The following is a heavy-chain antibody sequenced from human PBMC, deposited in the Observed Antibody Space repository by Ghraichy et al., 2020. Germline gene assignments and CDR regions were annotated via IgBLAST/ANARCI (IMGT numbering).Heavy chain of an antibody. D-gene: IGHD6-19*01. CDR2: IYYSGST. CDR1: GGSISSSSYY. V-gene: IGHV4-39*01. J-gene: IGHJ4*02. Sequence: SQTLSLTCTVSGGSISSSSYYWGWIRQPPGKGLEWIGSIYYSGSTYYNPSLKSRVTISVDTSKNQFSLKLSSVTAAHTAVYYCARISPPAGRTPFDYWGQGTLVTVSS. CDR3: ARISPPAGRTPFDY.